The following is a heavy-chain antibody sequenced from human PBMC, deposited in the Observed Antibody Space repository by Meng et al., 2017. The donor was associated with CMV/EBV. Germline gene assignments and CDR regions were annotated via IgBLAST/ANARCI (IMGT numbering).Heavy chain of an antibody. CDR3: ARETRAALYGMDV. V-gene: IGHV4-31*03. D-gene: IGHD6-13*01. CDR2: IYYSGST. CDR1: GGSISSGGYY. J-gene: IGHJ6*02. Sequence: SETLSLTCTVSGGSISSGGYYWSWIRQHPGEGLEWIGYIYYSGSTYYNPSLKSRVTISVDTSKNQFSLKLSSVTAADTAVYYCARETRAALYGMDVWGQGTTVTVSS.